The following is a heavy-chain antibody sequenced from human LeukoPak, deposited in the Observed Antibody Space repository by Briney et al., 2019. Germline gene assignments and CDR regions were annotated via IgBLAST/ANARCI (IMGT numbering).Heavy chain of an antibody. J-gene: IGHJ5*02. Sequence: SVKVSCKASGGTFSSYAISWVRQAPGQELEWMGRIIPIFGTANYAQKFQGRVTITTDESTSTAYMELSSLRSEDTAVYYCARDGYSYDGWFDPWGQGTLVTVSS. V-gene: IGHV1-69*05. CDR2: IIPIFGTA. CDR3: ARDGYSYDGWFDP. D-gene: IGHD5-18*01. CDR1: GGTFSSYA.